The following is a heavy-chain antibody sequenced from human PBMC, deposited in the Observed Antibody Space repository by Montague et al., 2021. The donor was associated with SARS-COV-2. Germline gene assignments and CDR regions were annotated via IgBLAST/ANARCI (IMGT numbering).Heavy chain of an antibody. J-gene: IGHJ6*02. V-gene: IGHV4-39*07. CDR1: GGSISSSSYY. CDR3: ARTRCITIFGVVITPCYCGMDA. CDR2: IYYSGST. Sequence: SETLSLTCTVSGGSISSSSYYWGWIRQPPGKGLEWIGSIYYSGSTYYNPSLKSRVTISVDTSKNQFSLKLSSVTAADTAVYYCARTRCITIFGVVITPCYCGMDAWGQGTTVTVSS. D-gene: IGHD3-3*01.